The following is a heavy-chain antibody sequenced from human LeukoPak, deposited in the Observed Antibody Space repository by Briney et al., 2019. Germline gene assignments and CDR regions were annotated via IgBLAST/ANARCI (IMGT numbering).Heavy chain of an antibody. D-gene: IGHD3-22*01. Sequence: PSETLSLTCTVSGGSISSYYWSWIRQPAGKGLEWIGRIYTSGSTNYYPSLKSRVTMSVDTSKNQFSLKLSSVTAADTAVYYCARDSRQYYYDSRGYYYDYNWFDPWGQGTLVTVSS. J-gene: IGHJ5*02. V-gene: IGHV4-4*07. CDR2: IYTSGST. CDR3: ARDSRQYYYDSRGYYYDYNWFDP. CDR1: GGSISSYY.